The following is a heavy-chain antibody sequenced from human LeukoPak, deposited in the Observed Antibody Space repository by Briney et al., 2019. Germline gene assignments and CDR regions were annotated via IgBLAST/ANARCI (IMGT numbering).Heavy chain of an antibody. CDR3: ARGRGEGRGIALIRGVRAPSYNWFDP. V-gene: IGHV4-39*07. D-gene: IGHD3-10*01. CDR2: IFYSGST. Sequence: SETLSLTCSVSGGSISSSSYFWGWIRQPPGKGLEWIGSIFYSGSTYYSPSLRSRVTISVDTSKNQFSLKLTSVTAADTAVYYCARGRGEGRGIALIRGVRAPSYNWFDPWGHGTLVTVSS. J-gene: IGHJ5*02. CDR1: GGSISSSSYF.